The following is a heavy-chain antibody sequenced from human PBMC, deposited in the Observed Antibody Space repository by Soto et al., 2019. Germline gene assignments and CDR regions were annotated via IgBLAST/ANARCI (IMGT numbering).Heavy chain of an antibody. J-gene: IGHJ5*02. CDR3: ARVTLKAGNWSDP. V-gene: IGHV1-2*02. CDR2: INPNSRGT. Sequence: ASVKVSCKASGYTFTDYFIHWVRQAPGQGFEWMGWINPNSRGTNYAQKFQGRVTMTRDTSNNTAYMELRGLRSDDTAVYYCARVTLKAGNWSDPWGQGTLVTVSS. CDR1: GYTFTDYF.